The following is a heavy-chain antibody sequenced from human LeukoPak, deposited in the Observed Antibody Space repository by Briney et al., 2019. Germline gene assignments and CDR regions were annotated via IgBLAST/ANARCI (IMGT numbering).Heavy chain of an antibody. CDR2: ISSSSSTI. CDR1: GFTFSSYS. D-gene: IGHD2/OR15-2a*01. V-gene: IGHV3-48*01. CDR3: ARSSMTSGAFDI. J-gene: IGHJ3*02. Sequence: GSLRLSCAASGFTFSSYSMNWVRQAPGKGLEWVSYISSSSSTIYYADSVKGRFTISRDNAMNSLYLQMNSLRAEDTAVYYCARSSMTSGAFDIWGQGTMVTVSS.